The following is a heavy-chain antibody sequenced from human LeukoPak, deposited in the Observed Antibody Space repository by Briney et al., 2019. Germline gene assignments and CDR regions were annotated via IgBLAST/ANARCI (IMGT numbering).Heavy chain of an antibody. D-gene: IGHD3-10*01. V-gene: IGHV3-48*01. CDR1: GFTLSTYS. CDR3: ARDYNC. CDR2: ISSSSDNI. Sequence: GGSLRLSCEGSGFTLSTYSIHWVRQAPGKGLEWVSLISSSSDNINYAASVKGRLTISRGNAKNSVHLQMTSLRAEDTAVYYCARDYNCWGQGTLVTVSS. J-gene: IGHJ4*02.